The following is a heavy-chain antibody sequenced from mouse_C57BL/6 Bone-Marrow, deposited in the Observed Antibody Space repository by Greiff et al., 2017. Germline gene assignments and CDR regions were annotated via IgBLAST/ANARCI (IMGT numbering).Heavy chain of an antibody. CDR3: ASGYYPPWFAY. CDR2: INPSSGYT. Sequence: VQRVESGAELAKPGASVKLSCKASGYTFTSYWMHWVKQRPGQGLEWIGYINPSSGYTKYNQKFKDKATLAADKSSSTAYMQLSSLTYEDSAVYYCASGYYPPWFAYWGQGTLVTVSA. V-gene: IGHV1-7*01. CDR1: GYTFTSYW. J-gene: IGHJ3*01. D-gene: IGHD2-3*01.